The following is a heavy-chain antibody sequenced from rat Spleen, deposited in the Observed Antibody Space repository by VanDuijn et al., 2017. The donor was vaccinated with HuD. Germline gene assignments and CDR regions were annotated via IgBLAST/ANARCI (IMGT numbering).Heavy chain of an antibody. Sequence: EVQLVESGGGLVQPGRSLKLSCAASGFTFSSFPMAWVRQAPKKGLEWVATISYDESSTYYRDSVKGRFTISRDNTKNTLYLQMDNLRSEDTATYYCARAGYLRDWYFDFWGPGTMVTVSS. CDR1: GFTFSSFP. CDR2: ISYDESST. V-gene: IGHV5-7*01. D-gene: IGHD2-2*01. J-gene: IGHJ1*01. CDR3: ARAGYLRDWYFDF.